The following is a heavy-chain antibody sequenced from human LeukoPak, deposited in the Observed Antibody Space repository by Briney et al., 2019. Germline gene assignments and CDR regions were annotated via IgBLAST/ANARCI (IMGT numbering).Heavy chain of an antibody. V-gene: IGHV3-74*01. CDR1: GFTFSSYW. CDR2: INTDGSST. CDR3: ASLAGATEFDS. D-gene: IGHD1-26*01. J-gene: IGHJ4*02. Sequence: GGSLRLSCAASGFTFSSYWMHWVRQAPGKGLVWVSRINTDGSSTSYADSVKGRFTISRDNAKNTLYVQRNSLRAEDTAVYYCASLAGATEFDSWGQGTLVTISS.